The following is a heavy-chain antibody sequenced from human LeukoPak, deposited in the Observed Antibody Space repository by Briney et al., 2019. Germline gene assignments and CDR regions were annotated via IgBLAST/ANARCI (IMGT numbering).Heavy chain of an antibody. V-gene: IGHV3-11*04. D-gene: IGHD3-16*01. CDR1: GYSISSGYY. CDR2: ISSSGSTI. J-gene: IGHJ3*02. CDR3: ARALGDAFDI. Sequence: LSLTCTVSGYSISSGYYWGWIRQAPGKGLEWVSYISSSGSTIYYADSVKGRFTISRDNAKNSLYLQMNSLRAEDTAVYYCARALGDAFDIWGQGTMVTVSS.